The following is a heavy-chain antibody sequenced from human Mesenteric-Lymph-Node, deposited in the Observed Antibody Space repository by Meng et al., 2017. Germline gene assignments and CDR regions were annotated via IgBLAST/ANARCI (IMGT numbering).Heavy chain of an antibody. J-gene: IGHJ4*02. Sequence: QVQLQQSGPGLVKPSQTLSLTCAISGDSVSSNTAAWNWLRQSPSRGLEWLGRTYYRSKWYSDFAISVLGRITINADTSKNQFSLQLSSVTPEDTAVYYCARYTTTWYLDFWGQGTLVTVSS. V-gene: IGHV6-1*01. CDR1: GDSVSSNTAA. D-gene: IGHD2-2*02. CDR3: ARYTTTWYLDF. CDR2: TYYRSKWYS.